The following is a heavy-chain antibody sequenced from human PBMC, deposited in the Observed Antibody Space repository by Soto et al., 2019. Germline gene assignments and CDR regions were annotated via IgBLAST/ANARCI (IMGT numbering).Heavy chain of an antibody. J-gene: IGHJ6*02. V-gene: IGHV4-59*01. CDR2: IYYSGST. CDR3: ARDRSSSSSWYGRGYHYYGMDV. Sequence: SETLSLTCAVYGGSFSGYYWSWIRQPPGKGLEWIGYIYYSGSTNYNPSLKSRVTISVDTSKNQFSLKLSSVTAADTAVYYCARDRSSSSSWYGRGYHYYGMDVWGQGTTVTVSS. D-gene: IGHD6-13*01. CDR1: GGSFSGYY.